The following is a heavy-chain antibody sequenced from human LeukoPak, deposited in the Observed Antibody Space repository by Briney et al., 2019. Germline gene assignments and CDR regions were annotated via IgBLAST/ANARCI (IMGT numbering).Heavy chain of an antibody. D-gene: IGHD1-1*01. CDR2: IRFDGTIK. CDR3: AKDFRYLFDP. V-gene: IGHV3-30*02. Sequence: GGSLRLXCVVSGFTFTRYNMHWVRRPPGRGLESVAFIRFDGTIKDYADSVKGRFTISRDNSKSTLYLQMDSLRPEDTATYYCAKDFRYLFDPWGQGTLVTVSS. J-gene: IGHJ5*02. CDR1: GFTFTRYN.